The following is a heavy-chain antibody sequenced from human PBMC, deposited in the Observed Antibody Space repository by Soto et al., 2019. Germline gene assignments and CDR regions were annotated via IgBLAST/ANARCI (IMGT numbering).Heavy chain of an antibody. Sequence: SVKVSCKASGGTFSSYAISWVRQAPGQGLEWMGGIIPIFGTANYAQKFQGRVTITADKSTSTAYMELSSLRSEDTAVYYCARDKSGVEFYYYYYGMDVWGQGTTVTVSS. CDR2: IIPIFGTA. D-gene: IGHD3-10*01. CDR1: GGTFSSYA. CDR3: ARDKSGVEFYYYYYGMDV. J-gene: IGHJ6*02. V-gene: IGHV1-69*06.